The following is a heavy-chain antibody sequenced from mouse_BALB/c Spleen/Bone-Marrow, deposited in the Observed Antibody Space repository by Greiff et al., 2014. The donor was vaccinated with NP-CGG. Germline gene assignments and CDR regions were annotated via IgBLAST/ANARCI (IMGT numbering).Heavy chain of an antibody. CDR1: GFSLTSYG. CDR3: AREGSTMITTAFAY. D-gene: IGHD2-4*01. Sequence: QVQLKESGPGLVAPSQSLSITCTVSGFSLTSYGVHWVRQPPGKGLEWLGVIWAGGSTNYNSALMSRLSISKDNSKSQVFLKMNSLQTDDTAMYYCAREGSTMITTAFAYWAKGLWSLSLQ. J-gene: IGHJ3*01. CDR2: IWAGGST. V-gene: IGHV2-9*02.